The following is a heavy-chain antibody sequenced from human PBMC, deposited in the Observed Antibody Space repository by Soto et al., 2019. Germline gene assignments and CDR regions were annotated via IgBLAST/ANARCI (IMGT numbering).Heavy chain of an antibody. CDR3: ARSRRPMIVVVIGLDP. J-gene: IGHJ5*02. CDR1: GYTFTSYA. Sequence: ASVKVSCKASGYTFTSYAIGWVRQAPGRGLEWMGWISAYNGNTNYAQKLQGRVTMTTDTSTSTAYMELRNLRSDDTAVYYCARSRRPMIVVVIGLDPWGQGTLVTVAS. D-gene: IGHD3-22*01. CDR2: ISAYNGNT. V-gene: IGHV1-18*01.